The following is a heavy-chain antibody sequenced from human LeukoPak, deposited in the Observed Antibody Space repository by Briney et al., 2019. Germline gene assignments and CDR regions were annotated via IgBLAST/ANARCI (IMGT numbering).Heavy chain of an antibody. Sequence: SETLSLTCTVSGGSISSYYWSWIRQPPGKGLEWIGYIYYSGSTNYNPSLKSRVTISVDTSKNQFSLKLSSVTAADTAVYYCAREGDVVDYWGQGTLATVSS. CDR3: AREGDVVDY. CDR2: IYYSGST. J-gene: IGHJ4*02. D-gene: IGHD3-16*01. CDR1: GGSISSYY. V-gene: IGHV4-59*01.